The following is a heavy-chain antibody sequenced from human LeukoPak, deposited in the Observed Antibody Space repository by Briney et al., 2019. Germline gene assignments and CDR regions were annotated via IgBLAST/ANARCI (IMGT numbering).Heavy chain of an antibody. CDR1: GLTFTNYS. CDR2: ISRSSRCI. CDR3: ARTRNLGYCSSTSCPNFDY. Sequence: PGGSLRLSCAASGLTFTNYSMNWVRQAPGMGLEWVSSISRSSRCIDYADSVKGRFTISRDNAKNSLYLQMNSLRAEDTAVYYCARTRNLGYCSSTSCPNFDYWGQGTLVTVSS. J-gene: IGHJ4*02. V-gene: IGHV3-21*01. D-gene: IGHD2-2*01.